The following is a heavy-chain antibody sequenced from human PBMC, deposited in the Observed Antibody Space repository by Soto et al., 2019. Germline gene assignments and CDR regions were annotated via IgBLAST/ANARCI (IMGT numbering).Heavy chain of an antibody. CDR2: ISAYNGNT. V-gene: IGHV1-18*01. CDR3: ARHLNSKLCCGWYFDY. J-gene: IGHJ4*02. CDR1: GYTFTSYG. D-gene: IGHD6-19*01. Sequence: ASVKVSCKASGYTFTSYGISWVRQAPGQGLEWMGWISAYNGNTNYAQKLQGRVTMTTDTSTSTAYMELRSLRSDDTAVYYCARHLNSKLCCGWYFDYRGQVTLVTVSS.